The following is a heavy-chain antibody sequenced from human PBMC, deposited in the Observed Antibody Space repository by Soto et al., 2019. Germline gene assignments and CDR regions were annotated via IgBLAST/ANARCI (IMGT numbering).Heavy chain of an antibody. Sequence: SETLSLTCAVSSGSISSSNWWSWVRQPPGKGLEWIGEIYHSGSTNYNPSLKSRVTISVDKSKNQFSLKLSSVTAADTAVYYCARRLEYSSSFYYMDVWGKGTTVTVSS. CDR3: ARRLEYSSSFYYMDV. J-gene: IGHJ6*03. CDR1: SGSISSSNW. CDR2: IYHSGST. D-gene: IGHD6-6*01. V-gene: IGHV4-4*02.